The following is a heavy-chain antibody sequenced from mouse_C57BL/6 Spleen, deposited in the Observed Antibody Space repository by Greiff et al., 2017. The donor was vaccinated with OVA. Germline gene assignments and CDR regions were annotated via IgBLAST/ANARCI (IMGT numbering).Heavy chain of an antibody. Sequence: VQLQQSGPELVKPGASVKISCKASGYAFSSSWMNWVKQRPGKGLAWIGRLYPGDGDTNYNGKFKGKATLTADKSSSTAYMQLSSLTYEDSAVYFCARYYDYDDYFDYWGQGTTLTVSS. J-gene: IGHJ2*01. CDR1: GYAFSSSW. D-gene: IGHD2-4*01. V-gene: IGHV1-82*01. CDR2: LYPGDGDT. CDR3: ARYYDYDDYFDY.